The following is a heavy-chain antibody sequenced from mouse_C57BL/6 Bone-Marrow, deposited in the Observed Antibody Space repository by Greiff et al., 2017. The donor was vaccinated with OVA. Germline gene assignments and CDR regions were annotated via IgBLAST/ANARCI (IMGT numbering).Heavy chain of an antibody. J-gene: IGHJ2*01. V-gene: IGHV14-4*01. Sequence: EVQRQQSGAELVRPGASVKLSCTASGFTIKDDYMHWVQQRPEQGLEWIGWIDPENGDIDYASKFQGKATITADTSSNTAYLQLSSLTSEDTAVYYCTSYGNFDYWGQGTTLTVSS. CDR2: IDPENGDI. CDR3: TSYGNFDY. CDR1: GFTIKDDY. D-gene: IGHD2-1*01.